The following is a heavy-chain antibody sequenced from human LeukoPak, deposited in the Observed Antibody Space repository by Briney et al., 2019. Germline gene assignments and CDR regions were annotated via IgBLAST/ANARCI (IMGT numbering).Heavy chain of an antibody. Sequence: SETLSLTCAVYGGSFSGYYWNWIRQPPGKGLEWIGEINHSGSTNYNPSLKSRVTISVDTSKNQFSLKLSSVTAADTAVYYCARASVLGDAFDIWGQGTMATVSS. CDR2: INHSGST. CDR1: GGSFSGYY. V-gene: IGHV4-34*01. D-gene: IGHD4/OR15-4a*01. CDR3: ARASVLGDAFDI. J-gene: IGHJ3*02.